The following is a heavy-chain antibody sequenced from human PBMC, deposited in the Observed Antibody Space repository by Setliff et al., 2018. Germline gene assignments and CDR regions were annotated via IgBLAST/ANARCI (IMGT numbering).Heavy chain of an antibody. Sequence: PSETLSLTCTVSRGSISNNAYYWAWIRQPPGKGLEWIGSIYNSGNTYYSPSLKSRVTISVDTSKNQFSLKLTSVTAADTAIYYCASRRTGPGGWFDYWGQGTLVTVSS. V-gene: IGHV4-39*01. CDR3: ASRRTGPGGWFDY. J-gene: IGHJ5*01. CDR2: IYNSGNT. CDR1: RGSISNNAYY. D-gene: IGHD1-26*01.